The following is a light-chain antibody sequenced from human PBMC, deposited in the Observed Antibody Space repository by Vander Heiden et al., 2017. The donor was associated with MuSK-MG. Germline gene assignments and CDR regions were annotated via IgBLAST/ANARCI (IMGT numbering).Light chain of an antibody. J-gene: IGLJ1*01. CDR2: DVS. CDR3: SSYTTINTYV. V-gene: IGLV2-14*03. CDR1: STDVGFYNY. Sequence: QSALTQPASVSGSPGQSITISCTGTSTDVGFYNYVSWYQQHPGKAPKLIIYDVSYRPSGVSNRFSGSKSGNTASLTISGLQPEDEADYYCSSYTTINTYVCGTGTTVTVL.